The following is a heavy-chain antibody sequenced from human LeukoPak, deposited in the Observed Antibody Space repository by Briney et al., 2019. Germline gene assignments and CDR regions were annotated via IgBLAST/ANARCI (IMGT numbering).Heavy chain of an antibody. Sequence: SETLSLTCTVSGGSISSSSYYWGWIRQPPGKGLEWIGSIYYSGSTYYNPSLKSRVTISVDTSKNQFSLKLSSVTAADTAVYYCARQAGAYWNSGYYSLSGFDYWGQGTLVTVSS. CDR1: GGSISSSSYY. CDR3: ARQAGAYWNSGYYSLSGFDY. V-gene: IGHV4-39*01. D-gene: IGHD3-22*01. J-gene: IGHJ4*02. CDR2: IYYSGST.